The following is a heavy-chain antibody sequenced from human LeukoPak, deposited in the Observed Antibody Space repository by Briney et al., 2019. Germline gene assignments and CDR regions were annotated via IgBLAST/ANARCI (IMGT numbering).Heavy chain of an antibody. CDR1: GFPFISYG. Sequence: GGALLLSCAASGFPFISYGMHWVRPAPGKGLEWVAVISYDGSNKYYADSGKGRLTISRDNSKNTLYLQMNSLRAEDTAVYYCAKDYYDSSGYSMGAFDIWGQGTMVTVSS. J-gene: IGHJ3*02. CDR3: AKDYYDSSGYSMGAFDI. CDR2: ISYDGSNK. D-gene: IGHD3-22*01. V-gene: IGHV3-30*18.